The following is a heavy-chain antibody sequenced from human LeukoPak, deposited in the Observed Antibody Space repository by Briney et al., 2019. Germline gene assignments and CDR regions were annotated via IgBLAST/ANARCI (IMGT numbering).Heavy chain of an antibody. CDR2: IYYSGSP. Sequence: PSETLSLTCTVSGGSISSSSYYWGWIRQPPGKGLEWIGSIYYSGSPYYNPSLKSRVTISVDTSKKQFSLKLSSVTAADTAVYYCAKDGVWIGEKKANMDIWGKGTTV. J-gene: IGHJ6*03. V-gene: IGHV4-39*07. CDR3: AKDGVWIGEKKANMDI. D-gene: IGHD3-10*01. CDR1: GGSISSSSYY.